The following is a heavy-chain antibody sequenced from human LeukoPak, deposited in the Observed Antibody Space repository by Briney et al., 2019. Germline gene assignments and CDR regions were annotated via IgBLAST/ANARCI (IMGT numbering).Heavy chain of an antibody. J-gene: IGHJ5*02. V-gene: IGHV4-59*08. CDR2: IYYSGST. Sequence: ETLSLTCTVSGGSISSYYWSWIRQPPGKGLEWIGYIYYSGSTNYNPSLKSRVTISVDTSKNQFSLKLSSVTAADTAVYYCARTYYDFWSGYTGWFDPWGQGTLVTVSS. CDR1: GGSISSYY. CDR3: ARTYYDFWSGYTGWFDP. D-gene: IGHD3-3*01.